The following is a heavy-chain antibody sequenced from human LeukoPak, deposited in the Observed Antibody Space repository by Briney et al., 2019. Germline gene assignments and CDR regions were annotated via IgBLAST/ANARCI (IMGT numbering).Heavy chain of an antibody. J-gene: IGHJ4*02. CDR2: ITIYNGNT. D-gene: IGHD5-18*01. V-gene: IGHV1-18*01. Sequence: ASVKVSCKASGYTFTSYGISWVRQAPGQGLEWMGWITIYNGNTNYAQKFQGRVTMTRDTSISTAYMELSRLRSDDTAVYYCARLGPLWPGGDYWGQGTLVTVSS. CDR3: ARLGPLWPGGDY. CDR1: GYTFTSYG.